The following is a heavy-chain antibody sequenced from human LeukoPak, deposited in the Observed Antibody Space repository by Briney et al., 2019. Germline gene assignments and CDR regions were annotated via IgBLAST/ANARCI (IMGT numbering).Heavy chain of an antibody. J-gene: IGHJ5*02. V-gene: IGHV3-48*01. CDR3: ARALRYVDWLSTSPVYNWFDP. CDR2: ITSSSSTI. D-gene: IGHD3-9*01. Sequence: GGSLRFSCAASGFTFSSYSMNWVRQAPGKGLEWVSYITSSSSTIYYADSVKGRFTISRDNAKNSLHLQMNSLRAEDTAVYYCARALRYVDWLSTSPVYNWFDPWGQGTLVTVFS. CDR1: GFTFSSYS.